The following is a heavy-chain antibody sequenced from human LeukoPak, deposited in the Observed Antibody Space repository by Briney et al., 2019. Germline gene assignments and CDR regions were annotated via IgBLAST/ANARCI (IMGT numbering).Heavy chain of an antibody. CDR3: ARVTGDYGGNSADY. D-gene: IGHD4-23*01. J-gene: IGHJ4*02. CDR1: GFTFSSYS. CDR2: ISSSSSYI. Sequence: GGSLRLPCAASGFTFSSYSMNWVRQAPGKGLEWVSSISSSSSYIYYADSVKGRFTISRDNAKNSLYLQMNSLRAEDTAVYYCARVTGDYGGNSADYWGQGTLVTVSS. V-gene: IGHV3-21*01.